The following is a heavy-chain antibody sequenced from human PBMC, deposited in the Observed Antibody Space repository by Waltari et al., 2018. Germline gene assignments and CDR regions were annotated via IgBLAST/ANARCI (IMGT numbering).Heavy chain of an antibody. D-gene: IGHD6-13*01. Sequence: QVQLVQSGAEVKKPGASVKVSCKASGYTFTSYGISWVRKAPGQGLEWMGWISAYNGNTNDAQKLQGRVTMTTDTSTSTAYMELRSLRSDDTAVYYCASSSWIYYYYGMDVWGQGTTVTVSS. V-gene: IGHV1-18*01. J-gene: IGHJ6*02. CDR2: ISAYNGNT. CDR1: GYTFTSYG. CDR3: ASSSWIYYYYGMDV.